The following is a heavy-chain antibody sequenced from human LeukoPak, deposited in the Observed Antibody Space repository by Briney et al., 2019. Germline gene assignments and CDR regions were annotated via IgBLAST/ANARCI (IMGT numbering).Heavy chain of an antibody. Sequence: SDTLSLTCTVSGGSLRSGSHYCSWIRQPAGKGLEWIGRIYSSGSTNYNPSLKSRVSLSQDKANNQFSLKLSSVTAADTAVYYCARDPAYYYESGGSSFDYWGQGTLVTVSS. CDR3: ARDPAYYYESGGSSFDY. D-gene: IGHD3-22*01. V-gene: IGHV4-61*02. J-gene: IGHJ4*02. CDR2: IYSSGST. CDR1: GGSLRSGSHY.